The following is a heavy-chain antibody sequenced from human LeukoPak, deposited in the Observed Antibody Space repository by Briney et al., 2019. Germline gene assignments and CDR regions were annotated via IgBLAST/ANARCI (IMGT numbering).Heavy chain of an antibody. Sequence: GGSLRLSCAASGFTFSSYGMHWVRQAPGKGLEWVAVIWYDGSNKYYADSVKGRFTISRDNSKNTLYLQMNSLRAEDTAVYYCARGIAAAGVDYWGQGTLVTVSS. V-gene: IGHV3-33*01. D-gene: IGHD6-13*01. CDR3: ARGIAAAGVDY. CDR1: GFTFSSYG. J-gene: IGHJ4*02. CDR2: IWYDGSNK.